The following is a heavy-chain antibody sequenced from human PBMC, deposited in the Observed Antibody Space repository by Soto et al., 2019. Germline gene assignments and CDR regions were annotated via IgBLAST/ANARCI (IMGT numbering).Heavy chain of an antibody. Sequence: ASVKVSCKASGYIFTNYGISWVRQAPGQGLEWMGWMNAYNGNSNYAQTLQGRVSMSTDTSTNTAYMELRSLRSDDTAMYYCARGGYYDSSGSRNYHYYGMNVWGQGTTVTVSS. CDR3: ARGGYYDSSGSRNYHYYGMNV. V-gene: IGHV1-18*04. CDR1: GYIFTNYG. D-gene: IGHD3-22*01. CDR2: MNAYNGNS. J-gene: IGHJ6*02.